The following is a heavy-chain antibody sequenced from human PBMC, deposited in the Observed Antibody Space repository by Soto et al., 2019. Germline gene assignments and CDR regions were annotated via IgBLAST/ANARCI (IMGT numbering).Heavy chain of an antibody. CDR3: ARAARCSSTSCYAGLVPFDS. J-gene: IGHJ3*02. CDR1: GFTFSSYS. Sequence: EVQLVESGGGLVQPGGSLRLSCAASGFTFSSYSMNWVRQAPGKGLEWFSYISSSSSTIYYADYVKGRLTISRDNAKNSLHLQINSLRAEDTAVYYCARAARCSSTSCYAGLVPFDSWGQGTMVTVSS. CDR2: ISSSSSTI. D-gene: IGHD2-2*01. V-gene: IGHV3-48*01.